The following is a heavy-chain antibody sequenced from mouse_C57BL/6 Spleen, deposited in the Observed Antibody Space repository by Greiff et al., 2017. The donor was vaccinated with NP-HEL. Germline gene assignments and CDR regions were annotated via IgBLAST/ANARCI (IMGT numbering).Heavy chain of an antibody. CDR2: ISDGGSYT. V-gene: IGHV5-4*01. Sequence: EVQVVESGGGLVKPGGSLKLSCAASGFTFSSYAMSWVRQTPEKRLEWVATISDGGSYTYYPDNVKGRFTISRDNAKNNLYLQMSHLKSEDTAMYYCARDRSHYGSSSFAYWGQGTLVTVSA. CDR3: ARDRSHYGSSSFAY. CDR1: GFTFSSYA. J-gene: IGHJ3*01. D-gene: IGHD1-1*01.